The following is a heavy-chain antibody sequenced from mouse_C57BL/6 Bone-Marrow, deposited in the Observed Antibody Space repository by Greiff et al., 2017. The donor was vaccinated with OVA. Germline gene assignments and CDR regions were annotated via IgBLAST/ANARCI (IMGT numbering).Heavy chain of an antibody. V-gene: IGHV3-6*01. CDR2: ISYDGSN. CDR1: GYSITSGYY. CDR3: AITGTGYYFDY. J-gene: IGHJ2*01. D-gene: IGHD4-1*01. Sequence: EVKLMESGPGLVKPSQSLSLTCSVTGYSITSGYYWNWIRQFPGNKLEWMGYISYDGSNNYNPSLKNRISITRDTSKNQFFLKLNSVTTEDTATYYCAITGTGYYFDYWGQGTTLTVSS.